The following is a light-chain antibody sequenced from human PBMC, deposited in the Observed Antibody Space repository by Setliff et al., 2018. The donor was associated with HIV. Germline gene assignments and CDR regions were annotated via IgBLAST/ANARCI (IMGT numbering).Light chain of an antibody. CDR1: SNDVGGYNL. J-gene: IGLJ1*01. CDR2: EVT. Sequence: QSALAQPASVSGSPGQSITISCTGTSNDVGGYNLVSWYQQYPGKAPKLMIYEVTKRPSGVFNRFSGSKSGNTASLAISGLQTEDEADYYCSSYAGTLYVFGTGTKHRP. V-gene: IGLV2-23*02. CDR3: SSYAGTLYV.